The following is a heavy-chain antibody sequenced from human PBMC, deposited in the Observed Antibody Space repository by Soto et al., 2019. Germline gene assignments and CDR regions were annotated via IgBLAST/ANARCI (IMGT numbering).Heavy chain of an antibody. CDR1: GYTFISYY. V-gene: IGHV1-46*01. CDR3: ARLDRGFWSGHNWFDP. CDR2: ISPSGGGT. D-gene: IGHD3-3*01. Sequence: ASVKVSCKASGYTFISYYMHWVRQAPGQGLEWMGVISPSGGGTSYAQKFQGRVTMTTDTSTSTVYMELRSLRSDDTAVYYCARLDRGFWSGHNWFDPWGQGTLVTVSS. J-gene: IGHJ5*02.